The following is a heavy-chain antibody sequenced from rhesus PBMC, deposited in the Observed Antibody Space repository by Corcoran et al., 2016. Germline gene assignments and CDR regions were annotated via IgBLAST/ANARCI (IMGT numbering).Heavy chain of an antibody. D-gene: IGHD3-16*01. Sequence: QLPLQESGPGLVKPSETLSLTCAVSGGSISGYWWSWIRQPPGKGLEWIGRLDSRGTPDPNPPLKSRVTISRDTSKTQFSLKLSSVTAADTAVYYCARDSQSGSYYYHTQLYYFDYWGQGVLVTVSS. V-gene: IGHV4-160*01. J-gene: IGHJ4*01. CDR2: LDSRGTP. CDR3: ARDSQSGSYYYHTQLYYFDY. CDR1: GGSISGYW.